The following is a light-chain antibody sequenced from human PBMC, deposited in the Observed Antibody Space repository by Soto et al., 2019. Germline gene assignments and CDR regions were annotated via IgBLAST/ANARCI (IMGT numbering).Light chain of an antibody. V-gene: IGKV3-15*01. CDR2: DAS. CDR1: KSVGSN. J-gene: IGKJ2*01. CDR3: QQYSQWPSYT. Sequence: EIVMTQSPLTLSASPGEGARFSCRAGKSVGSNMAWYQQKPGQSPRLLVYDASTRATAIPARFSGSGSETEFTLTINTLQPEDLAVYYCQQYSQWPSYTFGQGTKVDI.